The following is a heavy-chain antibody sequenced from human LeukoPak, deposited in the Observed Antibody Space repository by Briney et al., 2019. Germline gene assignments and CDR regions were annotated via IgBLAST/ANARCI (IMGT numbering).Heavy chain of an antibody. V-gene: IGHV4-59*08. CDR3: ARLGRGATLDAFDI. Sequence: PSETLSLTCTVSGGSISSYYWSWIRQPPGKGLEWIGYIYYSGSTNYNPSLKSRVTISVDTSKNQFSLKLSSVTAADTAVYYCARLGRGATLDAFDIWGQGTMVTVSS. CDR2: IYYSGST. D-gene: IGHD3-10*01. CDR1: GGSISSYY. J-gene: IGHJ3*02.